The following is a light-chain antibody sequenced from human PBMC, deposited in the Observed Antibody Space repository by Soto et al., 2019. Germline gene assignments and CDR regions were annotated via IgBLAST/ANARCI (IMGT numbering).Light chain of an antibody. Sequence: EIVLTQSPGTLSLSPGERPTLSCRASQSVSSSYLAWYQQKPGQAPRLLIYGASSRATGIPDRFSGSGSGTDFPLTISRLEPEDFAVYYCQQYGSSPPYTFGQGTKLEIK. CDR2: GAS. V-gene: IGKV3-20*01. J-gene: IGKJ2*01. CDR1: QSVSSSY. CDR3: QQYGSSPPYT.